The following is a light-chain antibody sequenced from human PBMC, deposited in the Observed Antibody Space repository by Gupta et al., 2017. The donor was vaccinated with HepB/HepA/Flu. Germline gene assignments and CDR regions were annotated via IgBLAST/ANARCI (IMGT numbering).Light chain of an antibody. J-gene: IGKJ5*01. CDR3: QQYNDWPT. CDR1: QSVDCD. V-gene: IGKV3-15*01. CDR2: GAS. Sequence: EVLLTQSPATLSVSPGERATLSCRASQSVDCDLAWYQQKPGQAPRLPIYGASTRATGFPARFSGSGYGREFTLTISGLQSGDFAVYYWQQYNDWPTFGQGTRLEIK.